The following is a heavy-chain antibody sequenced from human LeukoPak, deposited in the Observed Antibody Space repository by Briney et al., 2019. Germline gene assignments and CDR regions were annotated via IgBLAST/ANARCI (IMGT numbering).Heavy chain of an antibody. J-gene: IGHJ4*02. CDR3: ARVSAGYNLDY. CDR1: GFTFSSYW. V-gene: IGHV3-74*01. D-gene: IGHD5-24*01. Sequence: GGSLRLSCAASGFTFSSYWMHWVRQAPGKGLVWVSRINSDGSSTSYADSVKGRFTISRDSAKNTLYLQMNSLRAEDTAVYYCARVSAGYNLDYWGQGTLVTVSS. CDR2: INSDGSST.